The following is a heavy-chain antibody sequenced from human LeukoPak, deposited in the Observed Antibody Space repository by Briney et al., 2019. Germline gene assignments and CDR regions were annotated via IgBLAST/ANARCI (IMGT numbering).Heavy chain of an antibody. D-gene: IGHD4-23*01. Sequence: GSLRLSCAASGFTFSSYSMNWVRQAPGKGLEWVSYISSSSSTIYYADSVKGRFTISRDNAKNSLYLQMNSLRAEDTAVCYCARDGDTVLTRGYYYYMDVWGKGTTVTVSS. V-gene: IGHV3-48*01. J-gene: IGHJ6*03. CDR1: GFTFSSYS. CDR3: ARDGDTVLTRGYYYYMDV. CDR2: ISSSSSTI.